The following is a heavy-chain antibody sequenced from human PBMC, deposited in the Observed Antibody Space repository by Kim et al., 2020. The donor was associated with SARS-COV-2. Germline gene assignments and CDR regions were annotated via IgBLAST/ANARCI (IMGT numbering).Heavy chain of an antibody. Sequence: GRLTISRDNAKNTLYLQMNSLRAEDTAVYYCARVRYCSSTSCYKRDAFDIWGQGTMVTVSS. V-gene: IGHV3-74*01. J-gene: IGHJ3*02. D-gene: IGHD2-2*02. CDR3: ARVRYCSSTSCYKRDAFDI.